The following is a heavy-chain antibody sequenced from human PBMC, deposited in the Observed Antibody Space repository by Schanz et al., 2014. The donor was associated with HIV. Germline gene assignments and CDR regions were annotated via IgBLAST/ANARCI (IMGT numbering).Heavy chain of an antibody. CDR3: ARMEQLIIGYYYGMDV. CDR1: GFTFRHYA. J-gene: IGHJ6*02. CDR2: IWYDGSNK. Sequence: QVQLVESGGGVVQPGRSLRLSCAASGFTFRHYAIHWVRQAPGKGLEWVAVIWYDGSNKYYADSVKGRFTISRDNSKNTLYLQMNSLRAEDTAVYYCARMEQLIIGYYYGMDVWGQGTTVTVSS. V-gene: IGHV3-33*08. D-gene: IGHD3-16*01.